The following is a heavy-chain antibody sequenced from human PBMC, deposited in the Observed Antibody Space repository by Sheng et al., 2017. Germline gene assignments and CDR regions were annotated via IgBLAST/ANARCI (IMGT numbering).Heavy chain of an antibody. D-gene: IGHD6-6*01. Sequence: EVQLVESGGGLVQPGGTLRLSCAASGFTFSSYGMSWVRQAPGKGLEWVSAISGSGGSTYYADSVKGRFTISRDNSKNTLYLQMNSLRAEDTAVYYCAKDGSYSSSSPYYYYMDVWGKGTTVTVSS. J-gene: IGHJ6*03. CDR3: AKDGSYSSSSPYYYYMDV. CDR2: ISGSGGST. V-gene: IGHV3-23*04. CDR1: GFTFSSYG.